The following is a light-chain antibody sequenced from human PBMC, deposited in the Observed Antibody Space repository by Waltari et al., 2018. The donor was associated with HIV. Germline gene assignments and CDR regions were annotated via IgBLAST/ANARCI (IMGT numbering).Light chain of an antibody. V-gene: IGLV1-51*02. Sequence: QSVLTQPPSVSAAPGQKVTISCSGSNSNIGRNYVSWYQQLPGRVPKLLSFEKDMRSSGFPDRFSGSKSGTSATLVITGLQTGDEADYYCGTWDSSLSAGVFGGGTKVTVL. CDR1: NSNIGRNY. CDR3: GTWDSSLSAGV. J-gene: IGLJ3*02. CDR2: EKD.